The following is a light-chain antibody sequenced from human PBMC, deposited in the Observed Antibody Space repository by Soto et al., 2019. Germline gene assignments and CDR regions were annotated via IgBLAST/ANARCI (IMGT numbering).Light chain of an antibody. V-gene: IGKV1-39*01. J-gene: IGKJ4*02. CDR3: QQFYSAPLM. CDR1: QSITTY. Sequence: DIQMTQSPSSLSASVGDRVTITCRASQSITTYLNWYRQKPGKAPKLLIYAASSLQSGVPSRFSGSGSETEFTLSISSLQPEDFATYFCQQFYSAPLMFGGGTKGEIK. CDR2: AAS.